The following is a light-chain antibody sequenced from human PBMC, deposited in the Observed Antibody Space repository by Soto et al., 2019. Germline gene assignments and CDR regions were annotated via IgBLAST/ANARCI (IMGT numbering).Light chain of an antibody. CDR2: AAS. V-gene: IGKV3-20*01. Sequence: EIVLTQSPGTLSLSPGERATLSCRASQSINNRYLAWYQQKPGQAPRLLIYAASSRATGIPDRFSGSGSGTDFILTISRLQPVHLAVYDCQQFGSPPRFTFGPGTKVDIK. CDR1: QSINNRY. CDR3: QQFGSPPRFT. J-gene: IGKJ3*01.